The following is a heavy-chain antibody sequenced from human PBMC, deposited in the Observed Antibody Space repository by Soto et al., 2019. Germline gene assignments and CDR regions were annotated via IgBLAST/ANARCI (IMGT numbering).Heavy chain of an antibody. D-gene: IGHD3-10*01. Sequence: EVQLLESGGGLVQPGGSLRLSCAASGFTFSSYAMSWVRQAPGKGLEWVSAISGSGGSTYYADSVKGRFTISRDNSKNALCLQMNSLRAEDTAVYYCVLWPPYYFDYWGQGTLVTVSS. CDR1: GFTFSSYA. CDR2: ISGSGGST. CDR3: VLWPPYYFDY. J-gene: IGHJ4*02. V-gene: IGHV3-23*01.